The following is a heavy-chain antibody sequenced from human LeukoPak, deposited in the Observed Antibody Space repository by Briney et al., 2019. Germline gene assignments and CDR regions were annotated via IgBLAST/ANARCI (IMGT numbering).Heavy chain of an antibody. D-gene: IGHD3-9*01. Sequence: GGSLRLSCAASGFTFSSYAMHWVRQAPGKGLEWVAVISYDGSNKYYADSVKGRFTISRDNSKNTLYLQMNSLRAEDTAVYYCARFGADILTFDYWGQGTLVTVSS. CDR3: ARFGADILTFDY. V-gene: IGHV3-30-3*01. CDR1: GFTFSSYA. CDR2: ISYDGSNK. J-gene: IGHJ4*02.